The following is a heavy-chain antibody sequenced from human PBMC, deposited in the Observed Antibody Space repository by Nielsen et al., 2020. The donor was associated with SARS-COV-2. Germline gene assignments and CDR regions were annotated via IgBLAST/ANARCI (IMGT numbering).Heavy chain of an antibody. CDR1: GFTFSSYA. D-gene: IGHD3-22*01. CDR2: ISYDGSNK. CDR3: ARYYYDSSGLVDY. V-gene: IGHV3-30-3*01. Sequence: GGSLRLSCAASGFTFSSYAMHWVRQAPGKGLEWVAVISYDGSNKYYADSVKGRFTNSRDNSKNTLYLQMNSLRAEDTAVYYCARYYYDSSGLVDYWGQGTLVTVSS. J-gene: IGHJ4*02.